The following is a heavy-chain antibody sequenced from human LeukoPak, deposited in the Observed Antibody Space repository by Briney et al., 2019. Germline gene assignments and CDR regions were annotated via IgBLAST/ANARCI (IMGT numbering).Heavy chain of an antibody. J-gene: IGHJ4*02. D-gene: IGHD2-2*01. V-gene: IGHV4-4*07. CDR1: GGSISSYY. Sequence: SETLSLTCTVSGGSISSYYWSWIRQPAGKGLEWIGRIYTSGSANYNPSLKSRVTISVDTSKNQFSLKLSSVTAADTAVYYCARETFVVVPAAHPYYFDYWGQGTLVTVSS. CDR2: IYTSGSA. CDR3: ARETFVVVPAAHPYYFDY.